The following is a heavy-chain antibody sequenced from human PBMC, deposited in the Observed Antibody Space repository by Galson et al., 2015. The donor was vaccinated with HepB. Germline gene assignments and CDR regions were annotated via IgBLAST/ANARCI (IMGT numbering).Heavy chain of an antibody. Sequence: SLRLSCAASGFTFSSYSMNWVRQAPGKGLEWVSSISSSSSYIYYADSVKGRFTISRDNAKNSLYLQMNSLRAEDTAVYYCARDVGIAAAAFNWFDPWGQGTLVTVSS. CDR3: ARDVGIAAAAFNWFDP. CDR2: ISSSSSYI. D-gene: IGHD6-13*01. V-gene: IGHV3-21*01. J-gene: IGHJ5*02. CDR1: GFTFSSYS.